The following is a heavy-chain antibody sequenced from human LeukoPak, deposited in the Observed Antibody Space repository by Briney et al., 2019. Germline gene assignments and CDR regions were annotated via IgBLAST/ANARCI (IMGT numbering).Heavy chain of an antibody. Sequence: SETQSLTCTVSGGSINSYYWSWIRQPAGKGLEWIGHIYTSGRTNFNPSLKSRVSMSVDTSKNQFSLKLSSVTAADTAVYYCARRAANYYGMDVWGQGTTVTVSS. V-gene: IGHV4-4*07. D-gene: IGHD6-13*01. CDR1: GGSINSYY. CDR3: ARRAANYYGMDV. CDR2: IYTSGRT. J-gene: IGHJ6*02.